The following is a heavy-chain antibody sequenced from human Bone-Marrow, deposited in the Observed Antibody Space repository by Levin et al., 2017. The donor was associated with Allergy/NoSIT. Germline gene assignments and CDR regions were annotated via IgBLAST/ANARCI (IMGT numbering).Heavy chain of an antibody. J-gene: IGHJ4*02. CDR1: GGTLSRYG. D-gene: IGHD1-26*01. CDR3: ARFNPIGGAMWPNVPGG. CDR2: IIPISGIT. Sequence: PVASVKVSCKASGGTLSRYGISWVRQAPGQGLEWMGRIIPISGITTHAQKFQGRVTITADKSTGTAYMELSSLRSEDTALYYCARFNPIGGAMWPNVPGGWGLGTLVTISS. V-gene: IGHV1-69*04.